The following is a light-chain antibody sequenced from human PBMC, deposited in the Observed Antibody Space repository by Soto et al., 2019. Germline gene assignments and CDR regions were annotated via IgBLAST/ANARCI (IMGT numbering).Light chain of an antibody. Sequence: EIVMTQSPATLSVSPGERATLSCRASQSVSSNLAWYQQKPGQAPRLLFYGASPRATGIPARFSGSGSGTEVSLTISSLQSEDFAVYYCQQYNNWPITFGQGTRLEIK. CDR1: QSVSSN. J-gene: IGKJ5*01. V-gene: IGKV3-15*01. CDR3: QQYNNWPIT. CDR2: GAS.